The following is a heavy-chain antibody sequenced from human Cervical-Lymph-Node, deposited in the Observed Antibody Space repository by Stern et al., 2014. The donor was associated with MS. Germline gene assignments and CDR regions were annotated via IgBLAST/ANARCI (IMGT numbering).Heavy chain of an antibody. CDR2: FDPEDGET. CDR3: ATARYDYVWGSYRKHNWFDP. D-gene: IGHD3-16*02. J-gene: IGHJ5*02. Sequence: QVQLVQYGAEVKKPGASVKVSCKVSGYTLTELSMHWERQAPGKGLEWMGGFDPEDGETIYAQKFQGRVTMTEDTSTDTAYMELSSLRSEDTAVYYCATARYDYVWGSYRKHNWFDPWGQGTLVTVSS. CDR1: GYTLTELS. V-gene: IGHV1-24*01.